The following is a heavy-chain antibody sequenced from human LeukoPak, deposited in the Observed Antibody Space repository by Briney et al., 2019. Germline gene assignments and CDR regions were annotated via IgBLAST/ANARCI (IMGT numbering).Heavy chain of an antibody. J-gene: IGHJ4*02. CDR2: INGDGSST. Sequence: GGSLRLSCAASGFTLSSYWMHWVRQAPGKGLVWVSRINGDGSSTPYANYVKGLFTISRDNAKNTLYLQMHSLRADDTAVYYCARGSTSGWPDYFDYWGQESVVTVSS. D-gene: IGHD6-19*01. V-gene: IGHV3-74*01. CDR1: GFTLSSYW. CDR3: ARGSTSGWPDYFDY.